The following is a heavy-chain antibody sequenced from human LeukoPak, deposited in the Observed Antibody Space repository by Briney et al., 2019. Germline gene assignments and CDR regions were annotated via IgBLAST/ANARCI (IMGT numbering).Heavy chain of an antibody. V-gene: IGHV1-18*01. Sequence: ASVKVSCKASGYTFSNYGISWVRQAPGQGLEWMGWNSAYNDNTNYAQKFHDRVSIPTDTATDTSYMELRSLSSDDTALYYCARDWFCSGGSCRNVFDIWGQGTMVTVSS. CDR3: ARDWFCSGGSCRNVFDI. CDR2: NSAYNDNT. D-gene: IGHD2-15*01. CDR1: GYTFSNYG. J-gene: IGHJ3*02.